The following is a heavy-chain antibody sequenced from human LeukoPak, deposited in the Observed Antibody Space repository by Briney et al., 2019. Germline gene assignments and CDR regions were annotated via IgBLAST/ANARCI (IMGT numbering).Heavy chain of an antibody. CDR2: IYYSGST. J-gene: IGHJ6*03. CDR1: GGSISSGGYY. D-gene: IGHD2-2*01. Sequence: PSETLSLTCTVSGGSISSGGYYWSWIRQHPGKGLEWIGYIYYSGSTYYNPSLKSRVTISVDTSKNQFSLKLSSVTAADTAVYYCARSVVVPAADYYYYYMDVWGKGTTVTVSS. CDR3: ARSVVVPAADYYYYYMDV. V-gene: IGHV4-31*03.